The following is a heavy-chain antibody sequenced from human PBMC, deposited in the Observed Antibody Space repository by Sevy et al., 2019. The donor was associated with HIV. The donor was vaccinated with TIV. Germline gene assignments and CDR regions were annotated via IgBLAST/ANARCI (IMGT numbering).Heavy chain of an antibody. CDR1: GLTFDNYG. CDR2: ISWNSNST. J-gene: IGHJ4*02. CDR3: AKVRYSGSLGAFDY. Sequence: GGSLRLSCVVSGLTFDNYGMHWVREVPGKGLEWVSGISWNSNSTSYADSMKGRFTISRDNAKNSLYLQIDSLRTEDTAIYYCAKVRYSGSLGAFDYWGQGTLVTVSS. V-gene: IGHV3-9*01. D-gene: IGHD1-26*01.